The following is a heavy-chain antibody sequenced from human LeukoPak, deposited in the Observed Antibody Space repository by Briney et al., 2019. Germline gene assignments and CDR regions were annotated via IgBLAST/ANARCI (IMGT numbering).Heavy chain of an antibody. CDR1: GYTFTSYG. CDR3: ARDFTPYCSSTSCSWFDP. V-gene: IGHV1-18*01. D-gene: IGHD2-2*01. CDR2: ISAYSGNT. J-gene: IGHJ5*02. Sequence: ASVKVSCKASGYTFTSYGISWVRQAPGQGVEWVGWISAYSGNTIYAQKLQGRVTMTTDTSTSTAYMELRSLISDDTAVYYCARDFTPYCSSTSCSWFDPWGQGTLVTVSS.